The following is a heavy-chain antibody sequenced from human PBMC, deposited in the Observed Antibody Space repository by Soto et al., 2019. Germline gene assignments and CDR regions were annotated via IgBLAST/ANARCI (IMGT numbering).Heavy chain of an antibody. CDR3: ARVSGSYYYGMDV. D-gene: IGHD3-10*01. CDR1: GGSISSSNW. V-gene: IGHV4-4*02. Sequence: QVQLQESGPGLVKPSGTLSLTCAVSGGSISSSNWWSWVRQPPGKGLEWIGEIYHSGSTNYNPSLKSRVTISVDKSTHQFALTLSSVTAADTAVYYCARVSGSYYYGMDVWGQGTTVTVSS. CDR2: IYHSGST. J-gene: IGHJ6*02.